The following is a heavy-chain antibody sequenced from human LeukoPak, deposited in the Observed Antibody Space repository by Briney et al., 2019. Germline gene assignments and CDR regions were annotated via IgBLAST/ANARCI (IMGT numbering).Heavy chain of an antibody. CDR1: GFTFDDYA. Sequence: GGSLRLSCAASGFTFDDYAMHWFRQAPGKGLEWVSGISWNSGSIGYADSVKGRFTISRDNAKNSLYLQMNSLRAEDTALYYCAKDWSPTTVGWFDPWGQGTLVTVSS. D-gene: IGHD4-11*01. J-gene: IGHJ5*02. CDR3: AKDWSPTTVGWFDP. CDR2: ISWNSGSI. V-gene: IGHV3-9*01.